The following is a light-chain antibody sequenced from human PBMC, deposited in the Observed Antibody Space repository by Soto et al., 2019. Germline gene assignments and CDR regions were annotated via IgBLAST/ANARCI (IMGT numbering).Light chain of an antibody. J-gene: IGLJ2*01. V-gene: IGLV2-14*01. CDR2: EVN. CDR1: SSDVGAYNY. CDR3: ASFTTANTWL. Sequence: QSALAQPASVSASPGQSITISCTGTSSDVGAYNYVSWFQQYPGKAPRLMIFEVNKRPSGISGRFSGSTSGTTASLTISGLQTEDEADYYCASFTTANTWLFGGGTKLTVL.